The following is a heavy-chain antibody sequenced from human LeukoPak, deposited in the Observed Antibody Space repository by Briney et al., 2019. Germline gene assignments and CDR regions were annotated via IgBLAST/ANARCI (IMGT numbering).Heavy chain of an antibody. J-gene: IGHJ3*01. D-gene: IGHD5-12*01. CDR3: VRDLLVAYDAFDV. V-gene: IGHV3-30*04. CDR2: ISYDRGNK. CDR1: GFTFSNHA. Sequence: PGRSLRLSCAASGFTFSNHAMHWVRQPPGEGLEWVAFISYDRGNKDYADPVKGRFTISRDNSKNTLYLQMNSLRAEDTAMYYCVRDLLVAYDAFDVWGQGTMVTVSS.